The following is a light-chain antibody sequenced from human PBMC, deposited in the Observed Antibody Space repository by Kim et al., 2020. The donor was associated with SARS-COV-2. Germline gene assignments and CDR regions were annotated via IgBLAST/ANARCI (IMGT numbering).Light chain of an antibody. J-gene: IGLJ3*02. CDR3: ATWDDTLRGAV. CDR1: SSNIGSNS. V-gene: IGLV1-44*01. Sequence: QSVLTQPPSASGTPGQRVTISCSGSSSNIGSNSVNWYQVVPGTAPKLLIYSNNRRTSGVPDRLSGSASGTSASLAISGLQSEDEADYYCATWDDTLRGAVFGGGTQLTVL. CDR2: SNN.